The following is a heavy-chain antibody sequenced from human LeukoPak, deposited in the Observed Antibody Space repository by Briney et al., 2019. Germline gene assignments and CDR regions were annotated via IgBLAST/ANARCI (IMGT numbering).Heavy chain of an antibody. J-gene: IGHJ6*02. CDR1: GYTFTSYD. CDR3: ARYYKGGVAGDYGMDV. D-gene: IGHD3-10*01. V-gene: IGHV1-8*01. CDR2: MNPNSGNT. Sequence: ASVKASCKASGYTFTSYDINWVRQATGQGLEWMGWMNPNSGNTGYAQKFQGRVTMTRNTSISTAYMELSSLRSEDTAVYYCARYYKGGVAGDYGMDVWGQGTTVTVSS.